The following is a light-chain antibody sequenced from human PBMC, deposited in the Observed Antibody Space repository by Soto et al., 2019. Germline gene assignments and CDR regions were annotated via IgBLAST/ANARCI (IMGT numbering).Light chain of an antibody. J-gene: IGLJ2*01. CDR3: SSYAGSKTLL. CDR2: EVS. Sequence: QSALTQPPSASGSPGQSVTISCTGTSSDVGGYKYVSWYQQHPGRAPKLIIYEVSKRPSGVPDRFSGVKSGTTASLTVSGLQADDEAEYYCSSYAGSKTLLFGGGTQLTVL. CDR1: SSDVGGYKY. V-gene: IGLV2-8*01.